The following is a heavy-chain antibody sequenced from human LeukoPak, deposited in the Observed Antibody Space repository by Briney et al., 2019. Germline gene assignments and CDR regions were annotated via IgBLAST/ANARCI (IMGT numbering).Heavy chain of an antibody. D-gene: IGHD1-14*01. CDR2: ISGSGSST. CDR3: ANYRS. Sequence: GGSLRLSCAGSGFTFSSYAMSWVRQAPGKGLEWVSGISGSGSSTHYADSVKGRFTISRDNSKSTLYLQMSSLRDEDTAVYYCANYRSWGQGALVTVSS. CDR1: GFTFSSYA. V-gene: IGHV3-23*01. J-gene: IGHJ4*02.